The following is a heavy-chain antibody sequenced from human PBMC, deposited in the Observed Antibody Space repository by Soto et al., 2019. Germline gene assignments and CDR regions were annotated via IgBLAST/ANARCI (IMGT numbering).Heavy chain of an antibody. CDR2: IYYSGST. Sequence: QVQLQESGPGLVKPSETLSLTCTVSGGSISSYYWSWIRQPPGKGLEWIGYIYYSGSTNYNPSLKSRVTXXVXTSXIQFSLKLSSVTAADTAVYYCARDWDGYNAYSFDYWGQGTLVTVSS. CDR1: GGSISSYY. D-gene: IGHD5-12*01. V-gene: IGHV4-59*01. CDR3: ARDWDGYNAYSFDY. J-gene: IGHJ4*02.